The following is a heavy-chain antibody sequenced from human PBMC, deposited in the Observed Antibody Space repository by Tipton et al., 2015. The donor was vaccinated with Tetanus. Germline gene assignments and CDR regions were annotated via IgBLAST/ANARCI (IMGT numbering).Heavy chain of an antibody. D-gene: IGHD6-6*01. J-gene: IGHJ5*01. CDR1: GYIFRNYW. V-gene: IGHV5-51*01. CDR2: IYPGDSDT. Sequence: QLVQSGPEVKKPGESLKISCKGSGYIFRNYWIGWVRQMSGKGLEWMGIIYPGDSDTRYNPSFQGQVTISVDESINTAYLQWSSLKASDSAVYFCARHGSIGARQNRFDSWGQGTQVIVSS. CDR3: ARHGSIGARQNRFDS.